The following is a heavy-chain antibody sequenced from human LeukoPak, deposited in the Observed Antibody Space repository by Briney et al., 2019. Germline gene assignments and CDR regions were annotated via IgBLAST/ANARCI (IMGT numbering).Heavy chain of an antibody. V-gene: IGHV3-53*01. Sequence: GGSLRLSCTVSGFTVSSNSMSWVRQAPGKGLEWVSFIYSDNTHYSYSVKGRFTISRDNSKNTLYLQMNSLRAEDTAVYYCARRAGAYSHPYDCWGQGTLVTVSS. J-gene: IGHJ4*02. D-gene: IGHD4/OR15-4a*01. CDR2: IYSDNT. CDR1: GFTVSSNS. CDR3: ARRAGAYSHPYDC.